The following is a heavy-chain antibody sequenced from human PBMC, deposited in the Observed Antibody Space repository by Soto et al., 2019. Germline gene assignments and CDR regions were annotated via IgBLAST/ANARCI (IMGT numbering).Heavy chain of an antibody. V-gene: IGHV3-33*01. CDR2: IWYDGSNK. CDR1: GFTFSSYG. Sequence: GGSLRLSCAASGFTFSSYGMHWVRQAPGKGLEWVAVIWYDGSNKYYADSVKGRFTISRDNSKNTLYLQMNSLRAEDTAVYYCARGYSGYVFDYWGQGTLVTVSS. CDR3: ARGYSGYVFDY. J-gene: IGHJ4*02. D-gene: IGHD5-12*01.